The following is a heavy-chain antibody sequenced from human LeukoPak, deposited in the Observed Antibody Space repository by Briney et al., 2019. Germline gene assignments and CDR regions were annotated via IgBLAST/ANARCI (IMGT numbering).Heavy chain of an antibody. Sequence: PGGSLRLSCAASGFTVSNKYMSWVRQAPGKGLEWVSVIYSGGDTYYADSVKGRFTISRDNSKNMIYLEMSSLKAEDTAVYYCAKERNLEIAVAGTVFDYWGQGTLVTVSS. CDR1: GFTVSNKY. CDR2: IYSGGDT. J-gene: IGHJ4*02. V-gene: IGHV3-66*01. CDR3: AKERNLEIAVAGTVFDY. D-gene: IGHD6-19*01.